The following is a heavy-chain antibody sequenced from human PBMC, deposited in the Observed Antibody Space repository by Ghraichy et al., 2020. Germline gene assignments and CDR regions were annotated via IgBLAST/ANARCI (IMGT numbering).Heavy chain of an antibody. V-gene: IGHV4-59*01. D-gene: IGHD6-19*01. J-gene: IGHJ2*01. CDR3: ARTLPGIAVAGYWYFDL. CDR2: IYYSGST. CDR1: GGSISSYY. Sequence: SETLSLTCTVSGGSISSYYWSWIRQPSGKGLEWLGYIYYSGSTNYNPSLKSRVTISVDTSKNQFSLKLSSVTAADTAVYYCARTLPGIAVAGYWYFDLWGRGTLVTVSS.